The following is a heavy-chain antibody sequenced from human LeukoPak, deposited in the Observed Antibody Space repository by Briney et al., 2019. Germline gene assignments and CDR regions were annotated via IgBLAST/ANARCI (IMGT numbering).Heavy chain of an antibody. J-gene: IGHJ3*02. CDR1: GYTFTTYA. CDR2: INTNTGNP. V-gene: IGHV7-4-1*02. D-gene: IGHD2-21*02. Sequence: ASVKVSCKPSGYTFTTYAMNWVRQAPGQGLEWMGWINTNTGNPTYAQGFTGQFVFSLDTSVSTAYLQISSLKAEDTAVYYCARVSEYCGGDCYSLADRFDIWGQGTMVTVSS. CDR3: ARVSEYCGGDCYSLADRFDI.